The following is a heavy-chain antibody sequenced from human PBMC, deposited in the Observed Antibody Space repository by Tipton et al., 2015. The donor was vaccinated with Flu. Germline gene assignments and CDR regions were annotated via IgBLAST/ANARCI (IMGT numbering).Heavy chain of an antibody. V-gene: IGHV3-64*02. CDR3: ARGMNSGLVDV. CDR2: ISSNGDNT. CDR1: GFIFSDYA. D-gene: IGHD2/OR15-2a*01. J-gene: IGHJ6*02. Sequence: SLRLSCAASGFIFSDYAMHWVRQAPGKGLEYVSAISSNGDNTYYADSVKGRFTISRDNSKNTLYVQMGSLRADDMAVYYCARGMNSGLVDVWGQGTTVTASS.